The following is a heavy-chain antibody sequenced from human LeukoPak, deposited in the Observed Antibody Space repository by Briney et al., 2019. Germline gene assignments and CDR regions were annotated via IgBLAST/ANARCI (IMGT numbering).Heavy chain of an antibody. CDR3: ARAAMVRGVDYFDY. Sequence: TGGSLRLSCAASGFTFNSYSMTWVRQAPGKGLEWVSVISGGGGTTYYADSVKGRFTISRDNSKNTLYLQMNSLRAEDTAVYFCARAAMVRGVDYFDYWGQGTLVTVSS. CDR2: ISGGGGTT. CDR1: GFTFNSYS. J-gene: IGHJ4*02. V-gene: IGHV3-23*01. D-gene: IGHD3-10*01.